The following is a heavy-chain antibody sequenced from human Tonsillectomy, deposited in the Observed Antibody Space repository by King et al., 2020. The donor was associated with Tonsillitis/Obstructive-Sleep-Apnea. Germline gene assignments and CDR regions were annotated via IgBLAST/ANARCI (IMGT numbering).Heavy chain of an antibody. CDR1: GGSISSYY. Sequence: QLQESGPGLVKPSETLSLTCTVSGGSISSYYWNWIRQPPGKGLEWIGSFYYSGTTNYNPSLKSRVTISVDTSKNQFSLKLSSVTAADTAVYYCARSYDFWSGSQTYFDYWGQGTLVTVSS. J-gene: IGHJ4*02. D-gene: IGHD3-3*01. CDR3: ARSYDFWSGSQTYFDY. V-gene: IGHV4-59*01. CDR2: FYYSGTT.